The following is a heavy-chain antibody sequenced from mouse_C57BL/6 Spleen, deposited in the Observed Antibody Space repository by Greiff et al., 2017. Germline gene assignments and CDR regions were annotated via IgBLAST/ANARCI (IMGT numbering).Heavy chain of an antibody. CDR3: AREFVPYWYFDV. Sequence: DVKLVESEGGLVQPGSSMKLSCTASGFTFSDYYMAWVRQVPEKGLEWVANINYDGSSTDYLDSLKSRFIFSRDNAKNILYLQMSSLKSEDTATYYCAREFVPYWYFDVWGTGTTVTVSS. CDR2: INYDGSST. J-gene: IGHJ1*03. V-gene: IGHV5-16*01. CDR1: GFTFSDYY.